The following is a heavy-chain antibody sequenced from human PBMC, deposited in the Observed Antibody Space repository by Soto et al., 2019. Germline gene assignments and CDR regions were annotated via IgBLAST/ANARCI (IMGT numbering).Heavy chain of an antibody. J-gene: IGHJ5*01. CDR2: INSESSNI. Sequence: EVQLVDSGGDLVQPGGSLRLSCAASGFTFSIYSMNWVRQAPGKGLEWVSYINSESSNIYYADSVKGLFTVSRDNAKSALYLQMNSLIAEDTSVYYFAMGIERLTSVNPWFEYLGQGTLVAVSS. CDR1: GFTFSIYS. D-gene: IGHD4-17*01. CDR3: AMGIERLTSVNPWFEY. V-gene: IGHV3-48*04.